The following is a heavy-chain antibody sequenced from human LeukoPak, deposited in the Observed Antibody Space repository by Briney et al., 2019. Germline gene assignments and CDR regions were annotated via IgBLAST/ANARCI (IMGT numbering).Heavy chain of an antibody. J-gene: IGHJ4*02. D-gene: IGHD3-10*01. V-gene: IGHV3-21*01. Sequence: GGSLRLSCAASGFTFSSYEMNWVRQAPGKGLEWVSSISSSSSYIYYADSVKGRFTISRDNAKNSLYLQMNSLRAEDTAVYYCARGGGYYGSGSSRGFDYWGQGTLVTVSS. CDR1: GFTFSSYE. CDR3: ARGGGYYGSGSSRGFDY. CDR2: ISSSSSYI.